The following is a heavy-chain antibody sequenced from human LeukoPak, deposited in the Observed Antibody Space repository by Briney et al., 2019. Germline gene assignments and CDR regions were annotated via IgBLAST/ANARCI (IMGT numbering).Heavy chain of an antibody. V-gene: IGHV4-39*01. D-gene: IGHD6-19*01. J-gene: IGHJ4*02. CDR1: GGSISSSSYY. CDR2: IYYSGST. Sequence: SETLSLTCTVSGGSISSSSYYWGWIRQPPGKGLEWIGSIYYSGSTYYNPSLKSRVTISVDTSKNQFSLKLSSVTAADTAVYYCARLRIAVAGRIDYWGQGTLVTVSS. CDR3: ARLRIAVAGRIDY.